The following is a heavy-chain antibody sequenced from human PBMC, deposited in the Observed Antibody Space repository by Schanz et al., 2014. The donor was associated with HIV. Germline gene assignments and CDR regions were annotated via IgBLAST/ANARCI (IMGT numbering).Heavy chain of an antibody. J-gene: IGHJ4*02. D-gene: IGHD3-22*01. Sequence: EVQVWESGGGLVQPGGSLRLSCTASGFTFSSYAMSWVRQAPGKGPEWVSLITGSGGNTYYAGSLKGRFTISRDNSKNTVYLQMHSLRAEDTATYYCARGRGTYNSGYYDPPDFWGQGTLVTVSS. CDR1: GFTFSSYA. CDR3: ARGRGTYNSGYYDPPDF. V-gene: IGHV3-23*01. CDR2: ITGSGGNT.